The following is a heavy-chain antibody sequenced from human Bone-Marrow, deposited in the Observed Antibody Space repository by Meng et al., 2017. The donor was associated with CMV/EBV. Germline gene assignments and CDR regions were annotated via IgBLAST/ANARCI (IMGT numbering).Heavy chain of an antibody. CDR1: GYTFTGYY. Sequence: ASVKVSCKASGYTFTGYYMHWVRQAPGQGLEWMGWINPNSGGTNYAQKFQGRVTMTRDTSISTAYMELSSLRSEDTAVYYCARGVRVGVYMIVVANDAFDIWGQGTMVTVSS. CDR3: ARGVRVGVYMIVVANDAFDI. J-gene: IGHJ3*02. V-gene: IGHV1-2*02. CDR2: INPNSGGT. D-gene: IGHD3-22*01.